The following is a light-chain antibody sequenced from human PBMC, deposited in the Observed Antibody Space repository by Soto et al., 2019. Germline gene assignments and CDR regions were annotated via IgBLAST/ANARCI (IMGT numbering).Light chain of an antibody. CDR3: QQYNSYWT. V-gene: IGKV1-5*03. J-gene: IGKJ1*01. CDR2: KAS. Sequence: DIQMTQSPSTLSASVGDRVTITCRASQSISSWLAWYQQKPGKAPKLLIYKASSLESGVPSRFSGSGSGTEFNLTISSLQPDDFATYYCQQYNSYWTFGQGTKVESK. CDR1: QSISSW.